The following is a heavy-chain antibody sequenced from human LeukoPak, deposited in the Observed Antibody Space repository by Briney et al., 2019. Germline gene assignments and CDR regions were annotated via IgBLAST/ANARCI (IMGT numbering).Heavy chain of an antibody. D-gene: IGHD3-22*01. V-gene: IGHV3-48*03. Sequence: GGSLRLSCAASGFTFSSYEMNWVRQAPGKGLEWVSYISSSGSTIYYADSVKGRFTISRDNAKNSLYLQMNSLRAEDTALYYCAKDMGAYYDSSGYYYYWGQGTLVTVSS. CDR2: ISSSGSTI. J-gene: IGHJ4*02. CDR3: AKDMGAYYDSSGYYYY. CDR1: GFTFSSYE.